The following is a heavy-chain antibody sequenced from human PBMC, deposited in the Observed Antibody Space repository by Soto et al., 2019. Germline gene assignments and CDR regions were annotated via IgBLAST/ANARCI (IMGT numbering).Heavy chain of an antibody. CDR1: GFTFSTYA. Sequence: GGSLRLSCAASGFTFSTYAMSWVRQAPGKGLEWVSAVNGVGDITYYADSVKGRFTISRDNSENTLFLQMNGLRVEDTAVYYCARNPSYYDSPQNWGQGTMVTVS. D-gene: IGHD3-22*01. CDR2: VNGVGDIT. J-gene: IGHJ3*01. V-gene: IGHV3-23*01. CDR3: ARNPSYYDSPQN.